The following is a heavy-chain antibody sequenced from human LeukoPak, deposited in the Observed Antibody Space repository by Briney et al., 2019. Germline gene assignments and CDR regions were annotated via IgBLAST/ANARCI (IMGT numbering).Heavy chain of an antibody. CDR2: ISGNGGTT. Sequence: GGSLRLSCAPSGFTFSIYCMSWVRQATGEGLECVSGISGNGGTTFYADSVKGRFTISRDNSKNTVYLQMNSLRAEDTAVYYCAKRWFGELTFDYWGQGALVTVSS. CDR1: GFTFSIYC. V-gene: IGHV3-23*01. CDR3: AKRWFGELTFDY. D-gene: IGHD3-10*01. J-gene: IGHJ4*02.